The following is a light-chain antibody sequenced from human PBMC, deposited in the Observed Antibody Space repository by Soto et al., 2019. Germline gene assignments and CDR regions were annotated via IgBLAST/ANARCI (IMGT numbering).Light chain of an antibody. CDR1: QDVSSNF. CDR3: QQYGTSSPTT. V-gene: IGKV3-20*01. CDR2: GAS. Sequence: EIVLTQSPGTLSLSPGERATLSCRASQDVSSNFLAWYRQRPGQAPRLLIYGASNRATGIPDRFSGGGSGTDFTLTISRLEPEDFAMYYWQQYGTSSPTTFGQGTRLEIE. J-gene: IGKJ5*01.